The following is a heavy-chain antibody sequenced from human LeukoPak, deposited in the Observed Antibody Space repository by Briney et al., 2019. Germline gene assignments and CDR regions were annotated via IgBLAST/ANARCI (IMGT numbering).Heavy chain of an antibody. CDR2: ISGSGGNT. Sequence: GGSLRLSCATSGFTFSSYAMSWVRQAPGKGLEWVSSISGSGGNTYYADSVKGRFTISRDHSKNTLYLQMNSLRTEETAVYYCAKGPAMVWGTFDPWARGTLVTVSS. CDR1: GFTFSSYA. J-gene: IGHJ5*02. CDR3: AKGPAMVWGTFDP. V-gene: IGHV3-23*01. D-gene: IGHD3-10*01.